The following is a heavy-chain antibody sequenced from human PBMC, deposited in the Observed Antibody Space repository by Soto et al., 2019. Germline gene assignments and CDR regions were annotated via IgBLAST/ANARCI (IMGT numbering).Heavy chain of an antibody. CDR2: IIPIFGTA. J-gene: IGHJ4*02. CDR3: ARDRRFLEWAEFDY. CDR1: GGTFSSYA. V-gene: IGHV1-69*13. D-gene: IGHD3-3*01. Sequence: GPPVKVSCKASGGTFSSYAISWVRQAPGQGLEWMGGIIPIFGTANYAQKFQGRVTITADESTSTAYMELSSLRSEDTAVYYCARDRRFLEWAEFDYWGQGTLVTVSS.